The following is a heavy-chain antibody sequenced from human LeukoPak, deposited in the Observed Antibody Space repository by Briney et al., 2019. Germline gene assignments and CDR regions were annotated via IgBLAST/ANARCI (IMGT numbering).Heavy chain of an antibody. CDR3: ARGSLSVAGTLCY. D-gene: IGHD6-19*01. Sequence: SETLSLTCTVSGGSINSYYWSWIRQPPGKGLEWIGYIYYSGSTNYNPSLKSRVTISVDTSKNQFSLKLNSVTAADTAVYYCARGSLSVAGTLCYWGQGTQVTVSS. J-gene: IGHJ4*02. CDR1: GGSINSYY. V-gene: IGHV4-59*01. CDR2: IYYSGST.